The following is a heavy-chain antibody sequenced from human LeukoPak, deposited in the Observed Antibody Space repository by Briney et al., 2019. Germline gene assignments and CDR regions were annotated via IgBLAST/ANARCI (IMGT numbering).Heavy chain of an antibody. J-gene: IGHJ4*02. Sequence: GGSLGLSCAASGFPFSSFGMHLGPQAPGKGPGGVAVISYDGSNKYYADSVKGRFTISRDNSKNTLYLQMNSLRAEDTAVYYCAKDLRRYCSSTSCYFYWGQGTLVTVSS. D-gene: IGHD2-2*01. V-gene: IGHV3-30*18. CDR1: GFPFSSFG. CDR3: AKDLRRYCSSTSCYFY. CDR2: ISYDGSNK.